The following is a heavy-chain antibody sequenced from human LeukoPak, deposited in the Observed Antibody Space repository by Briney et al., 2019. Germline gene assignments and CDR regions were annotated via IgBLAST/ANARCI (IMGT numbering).Heavy chain of an antibody. Sequence: PGGSLRLSCAAPGFTFSAYAMTWVRQAPGRGLEWVSAISSGGRDTYYADPVKGRFTISRDNSKNTLYLQMNSLRVEDTAIYYCAKFRAAVVVAAADYWGQGTLVTVSS. D-gene: IGHD2-15*01. CDR2: ISSGGRDT. CDR3: AKFRAAVVVAAADY. J-gene: IGHJ4*02. V-gene: IGHV3-23*01. CDR1: GFTFSAYA.